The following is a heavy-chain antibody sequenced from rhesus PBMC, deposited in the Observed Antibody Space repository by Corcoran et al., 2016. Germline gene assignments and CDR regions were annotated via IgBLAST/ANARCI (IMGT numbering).Heavy chain of an antibody. Sequence: QLQLQESGPGLVKPSETLSVTCAVSGGSISSSYWSWIRQAPGKGLEWIGYIYGSGSSTNYNPALKSRVTLSVDTSKNQLSLKLSSVTTADTAVYYCARVVTETPDYWGQGVLVTVSS. V-gene: IGHV4-169*01. J-gene: IGHJ4*01. CDR1: GGSISSSY. CDR2: IYGSGSST. D-gene: IGHD3-28*01. CDR3: ARVVTETPDY.